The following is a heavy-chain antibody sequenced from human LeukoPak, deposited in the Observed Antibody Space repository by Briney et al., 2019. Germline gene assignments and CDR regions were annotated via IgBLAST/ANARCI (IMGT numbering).Heavy chain of an antibody. CDR3: ARVFAWSSDY. CDR2: IKQDETEK. D-gene: IGHD2-15*01. J-gene: IGHJ4*02. Sequence: TGGSLRLSCAASGFTFSSYWMSWVRQAPGKGLEWVANIKQDETEKSYVGSVKGRFTISRDNAKNLLYLQMNSLRAEDTAVYYCARVFAWSSDYWGQGTLVTVSS. CDR1: GFTFSSYW. V-gene: IGHV3-7*01.